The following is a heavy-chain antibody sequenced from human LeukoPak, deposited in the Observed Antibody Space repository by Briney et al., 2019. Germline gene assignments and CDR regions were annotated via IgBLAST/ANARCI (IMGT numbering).Heavy chain of an antibody. CDR1: GFTFSSYA. V-gene: IGHV3-30*04. J-gene: IGHJ4*02. CDR2: ISYDGSNK. CDR3: ARGQWLASPFDY. Sequence: PGGPLRLSCAASGFTFSSYAMHWVRQAPGKGLEWVAVISYDGSNKYYADSVKGRFTISRDNSKTTLYLQMNSLRAEDTAGYYCARGQWLASPFDYWGQGTLVTVSS. D-gene: IGHD6-19*01.